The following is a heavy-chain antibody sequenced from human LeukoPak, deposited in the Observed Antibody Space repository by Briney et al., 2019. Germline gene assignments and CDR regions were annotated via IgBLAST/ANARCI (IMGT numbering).Heavy chain of an antibody. D-gene: IGHD7-27*01. CDR2: INHNGYT. J-gene: IGHJ4*02. Sequence: SETLSLTCAVYGGPFSGYYWNWIRQPPGKGLEWIGEINHNGYTNYNPSLESRVTISVDTSKNQFSLKGYSLTAADTAVYFCARAGTGDRSAVFDYWGQEILVTVSS. CDR1: GGPFSGYY. V-gene: IGHV4-34*01. CDR3: ARAGTGDRSAVFDY.